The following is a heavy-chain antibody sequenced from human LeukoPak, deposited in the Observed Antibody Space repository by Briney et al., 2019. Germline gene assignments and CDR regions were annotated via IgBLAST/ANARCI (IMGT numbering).Heavy chain of an antibody. D-gene: IGHD3-10*01. J-gene: IGHJ6*03. CDR2: INPNSGNT. CDR3: ARGLTGRLPWFELSYYYYMDV. Sequence: ASVKVSCKASGYTFTGYYMHWVRQAPGQGLEWMGWINPNSGNTGYAQKFQGRVTMTRNTSISTAYMELSSLRSEDTAVYYCARGLTGRLPWFELSYYYYMDVWGKGTTVTISS. V-gene: IGHV1-8*02. CDR1: GYTFTGYY.